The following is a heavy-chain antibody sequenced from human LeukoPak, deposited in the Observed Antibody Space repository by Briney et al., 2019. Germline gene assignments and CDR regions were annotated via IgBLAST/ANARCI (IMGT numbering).Heavy chain of an antibody. CDR2: IKRIIDGGTT. CDR3: AAQGGSGDLRY. D-gene: IGHD4-17*01. V-gene: IGHV3-15*01. CDR1: GFAVSSNHNH. Sequence: GGSLRLSCAASGFAVSSNHNHMSWVRQAPGKGLEWVGRIKRIIDGGTTDYAAPVKGRFTVSRDDSINTLYLQMSSLKTEDTAVYYCAAQGGSGDLRYWGQGTLVTVSS. J-gene: IGHJ4*02.